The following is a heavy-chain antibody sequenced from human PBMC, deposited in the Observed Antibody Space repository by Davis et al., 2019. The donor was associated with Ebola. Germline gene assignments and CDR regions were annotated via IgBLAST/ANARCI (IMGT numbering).Heavy chain of an antibody. Sequence: AASVKVSCKASGYTFTSYAMNWVRQAPGQGLESMGWLNTNTENPMYAQGLTGRFVFSLDTSVSTAYLQISSLEAEDTAVYYCARGRYYYGSGDLSTFDYWGQGTLVTVSS. CDR2: LNTNTENP. V-gene: IGHV7-4-1*02. CDR1: GYTFTSYA. D-gene: IGHD3-10*01. J-gene: IGHJ4*02. CDR3: ARGRYYYGSGDLSTFDY.